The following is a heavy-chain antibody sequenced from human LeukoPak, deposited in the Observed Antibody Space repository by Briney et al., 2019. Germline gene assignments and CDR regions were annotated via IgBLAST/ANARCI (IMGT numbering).Heavy chain of an antibody. CDR1: GFTFDDYA. Sequence: GGSLRLSCAASGFTFDDYAMHWVRQAPGKGLEWVSGISWNSGSIGYADSVKGRFTISRDNAKNSLYLQMNSLRAEDTALYYCAKDRPGDYGDSYNWFDPWGQGTLVTVSS. J-gene: IGHJ5*02. CDR2: ISWNSGSI. V-gene: IGHV3-9*01. D-gene: IGHD4-17*01. CDR3: AKDRPGDYGDSYNWFDP.